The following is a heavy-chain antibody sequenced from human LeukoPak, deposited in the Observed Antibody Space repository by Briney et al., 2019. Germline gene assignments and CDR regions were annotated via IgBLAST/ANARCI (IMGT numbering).Heavy chain of an antibody. CDR2: IYYSGST. D-gene: IGHD4-17*01. J-gene: IGHJ6*03. CDR3: ARGTAVYGDYPPPPYYYYYYMDV. V-gene: IGHV4-59*01. Sequence: SETLSLTCTVSGGSISSYYWSWIRQPPGKGLEWIGYIYYSGSTNYNPSLKSRVTISVDTSKNQFSLKLSSVTAADTAVYYCARGTAVYGDYPPPPYYYYYYMDVWGKGTTVTVSS. CDR1: GGSISSYY.